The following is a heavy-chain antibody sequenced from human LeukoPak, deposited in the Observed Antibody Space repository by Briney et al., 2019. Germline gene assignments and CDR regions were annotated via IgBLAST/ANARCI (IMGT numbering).Heavy chain of an antibody. D-gene: IGHD3-10*01. Sequence: SETLSLTCTVSGVSISSYYWSWIRQPPGKGLEWIGYIYYSGSTNYNPSLKSRVTISVDTSKNQFSLKLSSVTAADTAVYYCARVKDDGYYFDYWGQGTLVTVSS. V-gene: IGHV4-59*01. CDR1: GVSISSYY. J-gene: IGHJ4*02. CDR2: IYYSGST. CDR3: ARVKDDGYYFDY.